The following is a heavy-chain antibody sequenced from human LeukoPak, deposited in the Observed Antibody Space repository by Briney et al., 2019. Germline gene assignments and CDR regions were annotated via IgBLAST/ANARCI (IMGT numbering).Heavy chain of an antibody. V-gene: IGHV3-30*18. CDR3: AKDSASLSSHFATYFDY. CDR1: GFNFGAYG. D-gene: IGHD6-19*01. CDR2: ISYDGTTNK. Sequence: GGALRLSCAASGFNFGAYGMHWVRQAPGKGLEWVAVISYDGTTNKYYADSVKGRFTISRDNSKNTPYLQMNSLRAEDTAVYYCAKDSASLSSHFATYFDYWGQGTLVTVSS. J-gene: IGHJ4*02.